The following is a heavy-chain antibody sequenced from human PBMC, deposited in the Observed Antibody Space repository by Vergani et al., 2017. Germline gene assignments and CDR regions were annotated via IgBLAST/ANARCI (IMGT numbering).Heavy chain of an antibody. CDR3: ATAAGTEAFDI. Sequence: QVQLVESGGGVVQPGRSLRLSCAASGFTFSSYGMHWVRQAPGKGLEWVAVIWYDGSNKYYADSVKGRFTISRDNSKNTLYLQMNSLRAEDTAVYYCATAAGTEAFDIGGQGTMVTVSS. J-gene: IGHJ3*02. V-gene: IGHV3-33*01. CDR2: IWYDGSNK. D-gene: IGHD6-13*01. CDR1: GFTFSSYG.